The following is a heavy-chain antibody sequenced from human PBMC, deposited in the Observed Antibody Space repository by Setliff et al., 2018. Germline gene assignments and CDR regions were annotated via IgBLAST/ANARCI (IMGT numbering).Heavy chain of an antibody. J-gene: IGHJ3*02. V-gene: IGHV3-20*03. CDR3: ARDRRPFNWGGNDAFDI. CDR2: INWDGRTT. Sequence: TFSAHGMNWVRQAPGKGLEWVSTINWDGRTTGYTDSVKGRFTISRDNAKNSLYLQMNSLRAEDTAVYYCARDRRPFNWGGNDAFDIWGQGTMVTVSS. CDR1: TFSAHG. D-gene: IGHD7-27*01.